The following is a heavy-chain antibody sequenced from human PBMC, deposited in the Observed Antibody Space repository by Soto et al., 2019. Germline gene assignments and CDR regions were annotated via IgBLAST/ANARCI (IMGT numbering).Heavy chain of an antibody. Sequence: SVKVSCKASGGTFSSYAISWVRQAPGQGLEWMGGIIPIFGTANYAQKFQGRVTITADESTSTAYMELSSLRSEDTAVYYCARAVNAGYCSGGSCRPSYYYGMDVWGQGTTVTVSS. J-gene: IGHJ6*02. CDR2: IIPIFGTA. V-gene: IGHV1-69*13. CDR3: ARAVNAGYCSGGSCRPSYYYGMDV. D-gene: IGHD2-15*01. CDR1: GGTFSSYA.